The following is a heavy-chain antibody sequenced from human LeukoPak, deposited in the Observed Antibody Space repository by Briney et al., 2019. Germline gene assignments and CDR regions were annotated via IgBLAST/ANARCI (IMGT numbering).Heavy chain of an antibody. CDR3: AKLEGYYDH. V-gene: IGHV3-30*18. J-gene: IGHJ4*02. CDR1: GFIFRIYG. CDR2: ISYDGSNK. Sequence: PWGSLRHSCASSGFIFRIYGMHAARQAPAPGLEWVAVISYDGSNKYYADSVKGRFTISSDNSKNTLYLQMNSLRAEDTAVYYCAKLEGYYDHWGQGTLVTVSS.